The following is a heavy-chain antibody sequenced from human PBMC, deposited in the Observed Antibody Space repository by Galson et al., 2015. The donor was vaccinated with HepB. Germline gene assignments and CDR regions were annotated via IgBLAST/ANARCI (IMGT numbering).Heavy chain of an antibody. Sequence: SVKVSCKASGYTFTGYYMHWVRQAPGQGLEWMGWINPNSGGTNYAQKFQGWVTMTRDTSISTAYMELSRLRSDDTAVYYCARGGYSSSPYYYYYDMDVWGQGTTVTVSS. J-gene: IGHJ6*02. D-gene: IGHD6-13*01. V-gene: IGHV1-2*04. CDR1: GYTFTGYY. CDR2: INPNSGGT. CDR3: ARGGYSSSPYYYYYDMDV.